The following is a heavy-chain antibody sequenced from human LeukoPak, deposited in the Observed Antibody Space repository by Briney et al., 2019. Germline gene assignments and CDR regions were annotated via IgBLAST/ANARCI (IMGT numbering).Heavy chain of an antibody. CDR3: AKDRHGRGYYGSGSQLF. D-gene: IGHD3-10*01. CDR2: IYSGGST. V-gene: IGHV3-66*02. CDR1: GFTVSSNY. J-gene: IGHJ4*02. Sequence: GGSLRLSCAASGFTVSSNYMSWVRQAPGKGLEWVSVIYSGGSTYYADSVKGRFTISRDNSKNTLYLQMNSLRAEDTAVYYCAKDRHGRGYYGSGSQLFWGQGTLVTVSS.